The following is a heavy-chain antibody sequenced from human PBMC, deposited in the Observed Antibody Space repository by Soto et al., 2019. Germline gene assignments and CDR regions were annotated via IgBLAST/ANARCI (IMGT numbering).Heavy chain of an antibody. CDR3: TKYTHVSRYSYFGMDV. D-gene: IGHD3-3*01. J-gene: IGHJ6*02. CDR2: IRSKAYGGTT. V-gene: IGHV3-49*03. CDR1: GFTFGDYA. Sequence: GGSLRLSCTGSGFTFGDYAMSWSRQAPGRGLGWVGVIRSKAYGGTTDYAASVKGRFTILRDDSKSIAYLQMSSLQTEDTGVYYCTKYTHVSRYSYFGMDVWGHGTTVTSP.